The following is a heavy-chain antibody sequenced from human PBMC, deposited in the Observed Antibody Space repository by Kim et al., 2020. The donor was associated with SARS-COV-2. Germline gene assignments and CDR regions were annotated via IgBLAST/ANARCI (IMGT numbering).Heavy chain of an antibody. V-gene: IGHV3-66*01. J-gene: IGHJ6*02. CDR3: ARDAQSYGMDV. Sequence: STYYAHSVTGRFTISRDNSKNTLYLQMNSLRAEDTAVYYCARDAQSYGMDVWGQGTTVTVSS. CDR2: ST.